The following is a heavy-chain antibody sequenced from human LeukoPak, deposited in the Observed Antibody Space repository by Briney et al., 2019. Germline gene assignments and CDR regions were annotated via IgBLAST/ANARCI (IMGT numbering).Heavy chain of an antibody. CDR3: ARVRGSSSPYYYYYMDV. Sequence: PSQTLSLTCTVSGGSISSGSYYWSWIRQPAGKGLEWIGRIYTSGSTNYNPSLKSRVTISVDTSKNQFSLKLSSVTAADTAVYYCARVRGSSSPYYYYYMDVWGKGTTVTVSS. D-gene: IGHD6-6*01. J-gene: IGHJ6*03. CDR1: GGSISSGSYY. CDR2: IYTSGST. V-gene: IGHV4-61*02.